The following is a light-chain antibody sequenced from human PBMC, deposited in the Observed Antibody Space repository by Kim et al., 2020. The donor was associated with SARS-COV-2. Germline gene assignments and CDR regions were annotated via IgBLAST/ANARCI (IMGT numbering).Light chain of an antibody. J-gene: IGLJ3*02. CDR3: QTWGTGPWV. V-gene: IGLV4-69*01. CDR1: SGHSSYA. CDR2: LNSDGSH. Sequence: QPVLTQSPSASASLGASVKLTCTLSSGHSSYAIAWHQQQPEKGPRYLMKLNSDGSHSKGDGISDRFSGSSSGAERYLTISSLQSEDEADYYCQTWGTGPWVFGGGTKLTVL.